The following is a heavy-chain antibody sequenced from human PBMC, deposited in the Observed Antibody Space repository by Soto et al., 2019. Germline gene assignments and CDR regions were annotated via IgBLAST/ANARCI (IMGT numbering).Heavy chain of an antibody. D-gene: IGHD2-15*01. CDR1: GGSISSSSYY. V-gene: IGHV4-39*02. J-gene: IGHJ4*02. Sequence: QLQLQESGPGLVKPSETLSLTCTVSGGSISSSSYYWGWIRQPPGKGLEWIGNIHYSGSTYHNPPPKSRVTISVDTSKNHFSLKLNSVTAADTAVYYCASLGYCSGGSCYPTGYWGQGTLVTVSS. CDR3: ASLGYCSGGSCYPTGY. CDR2: IHYSGST.